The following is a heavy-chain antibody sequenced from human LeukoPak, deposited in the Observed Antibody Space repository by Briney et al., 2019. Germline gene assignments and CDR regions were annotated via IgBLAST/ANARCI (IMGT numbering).Heavy chain of an antibody. Sequence: PGGSMRLSCAASGFTFSNYAMSWVRQAPGKGLEWVSDISHNGGSPYYADSVKGRFTISRDNAKNTLYLQMNSLRAEDTAVFYCARAGHYYDSNGYPFSYYFDYWGQGTLVTVSS. CDR3: ARAGHYYDSNGYPFSYYFDY. CDR1: GFTFSNYA. V-gene: IGHV3-23*01. CDR2: ISHNGGSP. D-gene: IGHD3-22*01. J-gene: IGHJ4*02.